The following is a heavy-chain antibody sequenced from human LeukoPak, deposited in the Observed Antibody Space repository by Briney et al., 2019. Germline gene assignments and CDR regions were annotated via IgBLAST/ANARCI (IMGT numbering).Heavy chain of an antibody. CDR1: GFMFSSFS. CDR3: AKRPAAVRGVIPYLDY. D-gene: IGHD3-10*02. J-gene: IGHJ4*02. Sequence: GSLRLSCAASGFMFSSFSTSWVRHVPGKGLEWVSTISAGGSTYYADSVKGRFTISRDNSKNTLFLQMNSLRAEDTAIYYCAKRPAAVRGVIPYLDYWGQGTLVTVSS. V-gene: IGHV3-23*01. CDR2: ISAGGST.